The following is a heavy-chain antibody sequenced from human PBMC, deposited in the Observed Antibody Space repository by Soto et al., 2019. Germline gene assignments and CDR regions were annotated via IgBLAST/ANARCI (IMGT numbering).Heavy chain of an antibody. CDR3: AAGGVTSVAQFDS. Sequence: EVQLVESGGGLVQPGGSLRLSCAASGFTFSNYAMHWVRQPTGKGLEWVSGIGAAGDTYYPGSVKGRFTISREDAKNSLYLQMNSLRAGDTAVYYCAAGGVTSVAQFDSWGPGTLVTVSS. V-gene: IGHV3-13*01. CDR1: GFTFSNYA. D-gene: IGHD3-16*01. CDR2: IGAAGDT. J-gene: IGHJ4*02.